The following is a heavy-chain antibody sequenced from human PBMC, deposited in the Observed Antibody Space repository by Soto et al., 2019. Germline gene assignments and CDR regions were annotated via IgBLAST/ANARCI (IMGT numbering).Heavy chain of an antibody. CDR3: ASRRSSGGIYYYGMDV. Sequence: WWSLRLSCSASVFTFSSYWMHWFRQAPGKGLVWVSRINSDGSSTSYADSVKGRFTISRDNAKNTLYLQMNSLRAEDTAVYYCASRRSSGGIYYYGMDVWGQGTTVTVS. V-gene: IGHV3-74*01. D-gene: IGHD2-15*01. CDR2: INSDGSST. CDR1: VFTFSSYW. J-gene: IGHJ6*02.